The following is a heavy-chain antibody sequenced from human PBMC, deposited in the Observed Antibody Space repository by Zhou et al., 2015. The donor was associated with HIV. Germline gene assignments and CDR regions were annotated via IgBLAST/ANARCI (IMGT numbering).Heavy chain of an antibody. CDR3: VKDWRGTTCKEGCMTN. J-gene: IGHJ1*01. D-gene: IGHD3-3*01. CDR2: ISEEGDIT. Sequence: EVQLLESGGRLGTAWGGSLRLSCATSGFSFSSYAMTWVRQAPGKGLEWVSSISEEGDITYYAYSVRGRFTISRDNSETTVYLQMNNLGVEDTAVYFCVKDWRGTTCKEGCMTNWGQGNPRSPSPQ. CDR1: GFSFSSYA. V-gene: IGHV3-23*01.